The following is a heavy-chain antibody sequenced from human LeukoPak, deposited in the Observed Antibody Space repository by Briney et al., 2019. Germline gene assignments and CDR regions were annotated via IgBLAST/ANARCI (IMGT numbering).Heavy chain of an antibody. D-gene: IGHD6-6*01. CDR1: GGTFSSYA. Sequence: VASVKVSCKASGGTFSSYAISWVRQAPGQGLEWMGRIIPIFGTANYAQKFQGRVTITTDESTSTAYMELSSLRSEDTAVYYCASYSSLFEWDYWGQGTLVTVSS. CDR2: IIPIFGTA. CDR3: ASYSSLFEWDY. V-gene: IGHV1-69*05. J-gene: IGHJ4*02.